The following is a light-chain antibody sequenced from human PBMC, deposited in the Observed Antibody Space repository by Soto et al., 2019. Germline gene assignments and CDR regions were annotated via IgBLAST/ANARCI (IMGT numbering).Light chain of an antibody. V-gene: IGKV3-15*01. CDR1: QGVSSN. Sequence: EVVMAQSPATLSVSPGERATLSCRASQGVSSNLAWYQQKPGQAPRPLIYGASTRATGIPARFSGSGSGTEFTLTISSLQSEDFAVYYCQQYNYWRTFGQGTKVDIK. CDR2: GAS. J-gene: IGKJ1*01. CDR3: QQYNYWRT.